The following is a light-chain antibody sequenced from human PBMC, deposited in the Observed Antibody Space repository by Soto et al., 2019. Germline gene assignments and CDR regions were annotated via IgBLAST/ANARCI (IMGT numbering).Light chain of an antibody. Sequence: QSALTQPASVSGSPGQSITISCTGTSSDVGNYNYVAWYQQHPGKAPKLMIYGVSNRPSGVSNRFSGSKSGNTASLTISGLQAEDEADYYCSSYTNNNTPVFGGGTTLTVL. CDR3: SSYTNNNTPV. CDR2: GVS. J-gene: IGLJ2*01. V-gene: IGLV2-14*01. CDR1: SSDVGNYNY.